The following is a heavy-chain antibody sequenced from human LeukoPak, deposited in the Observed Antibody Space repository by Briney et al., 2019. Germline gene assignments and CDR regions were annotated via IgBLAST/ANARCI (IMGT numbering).Heavy chain of an antibody. CDR2: IWYDGSNK. CDR3: ARETYDSSDVDV. CDR1: GFTFSSYG. Sequence: GGSLRLSCAASGFTFSSYGMHWVRQAPGKGLEWVAVIWYDGSNKYYADSVKGRFTISRDNSKNTLYLQMNSLRAEDTAVYYCARETYDSSDVDVWGQGTTVTVSS. J-gene: IGHJ6*02. D-gene: IGHD3-22*01. V-gene: IGHV3-33*01.